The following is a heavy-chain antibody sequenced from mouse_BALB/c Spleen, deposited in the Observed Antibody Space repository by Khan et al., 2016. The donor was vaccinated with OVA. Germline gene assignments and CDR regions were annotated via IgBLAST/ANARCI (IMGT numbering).Heavy chain of an antibody. V-gene: IGHV3-2*02. J-gene: IGHJ3*01. Sequence: EVQLQESGPGLVKPSQSLSLTCTVTGYSITGDYVWNWIRQFPGNKLEWMGYISYSGSTSYTPSLKSRFSITRDTSKNQFFLQLNSMTTEDTATYYCTRGRANWGQGTLVTVSA. CDR3: TRGRAN. D-gene: IGHD3-3*01. CDR1: GYSITGDYV. CDR2: ISYSGST.